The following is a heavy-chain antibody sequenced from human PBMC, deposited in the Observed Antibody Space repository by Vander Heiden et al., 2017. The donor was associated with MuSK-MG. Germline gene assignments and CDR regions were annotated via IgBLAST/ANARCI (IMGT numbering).Heavy chain of an antibody. CDR1: GFTFSSYS. V-gene: IGHV3-21*01. CDR2: ISSSSSYI. J-gene: IGHJ6*02. Sequence: EVQLVESGGGLVEPGGSLRLSCAASGFTFSSYSMNWVRQAPGKGLEWVSSISSSSSYIYYADSVKGRFTISRDNAKNSLYLQMNSLRAEDTAVYYCARGEGSGSYVYYYYGMDVWGQGTTVTVSS. CDR3: ARGEGSGSYVYYYYGMDV. D-gene: IGHD3-10*01.